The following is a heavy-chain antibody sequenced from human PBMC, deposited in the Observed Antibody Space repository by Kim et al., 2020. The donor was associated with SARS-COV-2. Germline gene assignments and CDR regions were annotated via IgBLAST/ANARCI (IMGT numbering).Heavy chain of an antibody. CDR3: ARSLYVVKANAVLLTGFDY. V-gene: IGHV4-39*07. J-gene: IGHJ4*02. D-gene: IGHD2-15*01. CDR2: MYHRGSS. CDR1: GGSISRGNYY. Sequence: SETLSLTCSVSGGSISRGNYYWGWVRQSPGKGLEWIGSMYHRGSSNYNPSLKSRVTISMDTSKDQFSLKLNSVTAADTAVYYCARSLYVVKANAVLLTGFDYWGLGTVVTVSS.